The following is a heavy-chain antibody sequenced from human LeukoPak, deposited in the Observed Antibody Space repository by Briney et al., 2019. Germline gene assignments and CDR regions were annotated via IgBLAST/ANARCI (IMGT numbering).Heavy chain of an antibody. D-gene: IGHD1-26*01. CDR3: ARISLGAIWGYYYGMDV. V-gene: IGHV1-69*13. CDR2: IIPIFDTA. J-gene: IGHJ6*02. CDR1: GGTFSSYS. Sequence: SVTVSCKASGGTFSSYSISWVRQAPGQGLEWMGGIIPIFDTADYAQKFQGRVTITADESTSTAYMELSSLRSEDTAVFYCARISLGAIWGYYYGMDVWGQGTTVTVSS.